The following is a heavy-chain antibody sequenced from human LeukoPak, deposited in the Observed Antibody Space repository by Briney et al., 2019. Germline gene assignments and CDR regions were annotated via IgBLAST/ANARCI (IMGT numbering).Heavy chain of an antibody. CDR3: TTERYCSGGSCHDFDY. CDR1: GFTFRNAW. Sequence: PGGSLRLSCAASGFTFRNAWMSWVRQAPGKGRDWVRRIKGKTDGGTTDYAAPVKVSFTISRDNSKNTLYLQMNSLKTEDTAVYYCTTERYCSGGSCHDFDYWGQGTLVTVSS. D-gene: IGHD2-15*01. CDR2: IKGKTDGGTT. V-gene: IGHV3-15*01. J-gene: IGHJ4*02.